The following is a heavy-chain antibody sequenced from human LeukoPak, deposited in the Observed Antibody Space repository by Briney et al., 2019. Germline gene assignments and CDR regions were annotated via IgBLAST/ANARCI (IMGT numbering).Heavy chain of an antibody. CDR2: IGRYGVTT. Sequence: GGSLRLSCAPSGFTLCTYEMDSARQAPGEGLEWVAYIGRYGVTTYYADSVKGRLTISGDNAKNSLNLQMNSLRAEDTAVYYCATLSDRNFYYSYGLDVWGQGTTVTVS. CDR1: GFTLCTYE. CDR3: ATLSDRNFYYSYGLDV. V-gene: IGHV3-48*03. J-gene: IGHJ6*02. D-gene: IGHD1-14*01.